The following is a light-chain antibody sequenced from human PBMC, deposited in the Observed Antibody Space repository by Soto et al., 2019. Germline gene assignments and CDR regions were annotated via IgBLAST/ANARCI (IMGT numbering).Light chain of an antibody. J-gene: IGLJ2*01. CDR3: ATWDDSLNGVV. Sequence: QSVLTQPPSASGTPGQRVSISCSGGSSNIGTNTVNWYQPLPGTAPKLLIFSNDERPSGVPDRFSGSKSGTSASLAISGLQSDDEADYYCATWDDSLNGVVFGGGTKLTVL. CDR1: SSNIGTNT. V-gene: IGLV1-44*01. CDR2: SND.